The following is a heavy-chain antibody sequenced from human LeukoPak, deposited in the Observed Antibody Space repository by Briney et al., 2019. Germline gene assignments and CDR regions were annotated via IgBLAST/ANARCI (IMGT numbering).Heavy chain of an antibody. D-gene: IGHD4-17*01. Sequence: SVKVSCKGSGGTFSSYAISWVRQAPGQGLEWMGGIIPIFGTANYAQKFQGRVTITADESTSTAYMELSSLRSEDTAVYYCARDVPSHDYGDYAAPYYYYMDVWGKGTTVTVSS. CDR1: GGTFSSYA. CDR3: ARDVPSHDYGDYAAPYYYYMDV. V-gene: IGHV1-69*13. J-gene: IGHJ6*03. CDR2: IIPIFGTA.